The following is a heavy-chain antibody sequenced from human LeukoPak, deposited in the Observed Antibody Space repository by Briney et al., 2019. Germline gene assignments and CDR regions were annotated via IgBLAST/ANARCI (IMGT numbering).Heavy chain of an antibody. CDR2: ISAYNGNT. CDR3: ARDQQWLDPARHDFDY. V-gene: IGHV1-18*01. J-gene: IGHJ4*02. D-gene: IGHD6-19*01. CDR1: GYTFISYG. Sequence: ASVKVSCKASGYTFISYGFSWVRQAPGQGLEWMGWISAYNGNTNYAQKLQGRVTMTTDTSTSTAYMELRSLRSDDTAVYYCARDQQWLDPARHDFDYWGQGTLVTVSS.